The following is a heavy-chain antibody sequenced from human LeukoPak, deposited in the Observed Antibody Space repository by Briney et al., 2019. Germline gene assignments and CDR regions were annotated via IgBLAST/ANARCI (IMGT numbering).Heavy chain of an antibody. CDR3: ARGYGSGSYYRGYYGMDV. CDR2: ISGSGGST. D-gene: IGHD3-10*01. J-gene: IGHJ6*02. V-gene: IGHV3-23*01. CDR1: GFTFSSYA. Sequence: GGSLRLSCAASGFTFSSYAMSWVRQAPGKGLEWVSAISGSGGSTYYADSVKGRFTISRDNSKNTLYLQMNSLRAEDTAVYYCARGYGSGSYYRGYYGMDVWGQGTTVTVSS.